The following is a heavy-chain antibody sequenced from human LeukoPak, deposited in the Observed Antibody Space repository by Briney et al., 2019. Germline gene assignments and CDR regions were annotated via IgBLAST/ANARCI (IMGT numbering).Heavy chain of an antibody. J-gene: IGHJ6*03. D-gene: IGHD3-10*01. CDR3: ARGAVMVRGVINYYYYMDV. Sequence: GASVKVSCKASGYTFTSYDINWVLQATGQGLEWMGWMNPNSGNTGYAQKFQGRVTITRNTSISTAYMELSSLRSKDTAVYYCARGAVMVRGVINYYYYMDVWGKGTTVTVSS. V-gene: IGHV1-8*03. CDR2: MNPNSGNT. CDR1: GYTFTSYD.